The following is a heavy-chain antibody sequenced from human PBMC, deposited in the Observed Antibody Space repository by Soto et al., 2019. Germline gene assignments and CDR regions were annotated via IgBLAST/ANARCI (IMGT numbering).Heavy chain of an antibody. CDR2: INWNGGST. D-gene: IGHD5-12*01. Sequence: SGGSLRLSCAASGFTFDDYGMSWVRQAPGKGLEWVSGINWNGGSTGYADSVKGRFAISRDNAKNSLYLQMNSLRIEDTAFYYCAKDHDEDFGYDLDYFDYWGLGTLVTVSS. CDR1: GFTFDDYG. V-gene: IGHV3-20*04. CDR3: AKDHDEDFGYDLDYFDY. J-gene: IGHJ4*02.